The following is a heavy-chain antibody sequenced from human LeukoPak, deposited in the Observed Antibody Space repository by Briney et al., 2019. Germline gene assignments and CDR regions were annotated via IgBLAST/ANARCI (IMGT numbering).Heavy chain of an antibody. J-gene: IGHJ5*02. D-gene: IGHD3-10*01. Sequence: ASVKVSCKASGYSFTSYYMHWVRQAPGQGLEWMGIINSSGGSTTYAQKFQGRVTMTEDTSTDTAYMELSSLRSEDTAVYYCATSPSVMVRGALGLNWFDPWGQGTLVTVSS. CDR1: GYSFTSYY. CDR2: INSSGGST. V-gene: IGHV1-46*01. CDR3: ATSPSVMVRGALGLNWFDP.